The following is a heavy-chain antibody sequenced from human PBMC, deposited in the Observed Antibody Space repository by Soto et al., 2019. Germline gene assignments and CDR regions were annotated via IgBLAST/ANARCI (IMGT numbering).Heavy chain of an antibody. CDR3: ARAAKQRVPPYGMDV. V-gene: IGHV1-69*13. Sequence: GASVKVSCKASGGTFSSYAISWVRQAPGQGLEWMGGIIPIFGTANYAQKFQGRVTITADESTSTAYMELSSLRSEDTAVYYCARAAKQRVPPYGMDVWGQGTTVTVSS. CDR1: GGTFSSYA. CDR2: IIPIFGTA. D-gene: IGHD6-6*01. J-gene: IGHJ6*02.